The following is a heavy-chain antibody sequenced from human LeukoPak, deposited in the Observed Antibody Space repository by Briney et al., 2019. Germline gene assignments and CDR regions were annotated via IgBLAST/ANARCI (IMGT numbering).Heavy chain of an antibody. CDR1: GFTFTDYA. CDR3: AKVDSGSYYYFDY. J-gene: IGHJ4*02. CDR2: ISDNGGET. Sequence: PGGSLRLSCAASGFTFTDYAMSWVRQAPEKGLEWISTISDNGGETYYADSVKGRFAISRDNSKNTLYLQMNTLRAEDTAVYYCAKVDSGSYYYFDYWGQGTLVTVSS. V-gene: IGHV3-23*01. D-gene: IGHD1-26*01.